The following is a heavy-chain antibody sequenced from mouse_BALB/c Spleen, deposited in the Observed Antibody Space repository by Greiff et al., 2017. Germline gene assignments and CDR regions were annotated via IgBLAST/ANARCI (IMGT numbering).Heavy chain of an antibody. V-gene: IGHV5-4*02. CDR3: ARDGAPAY. J-gene: IGHJ3*01. CDR1: GFTFSDYY. CDR2: ISDGGSYT. Sequence: EVKLVESGGGLVKPGGSLKLSCAASGFTFSDYYMYWVRQTPEKRLEWVATISDGGSYTYYPDSVKGRFTISRDNAKNNLYLQMSSLKSEDTAMYYCARDGAPAYWGQGTLVTVSA.